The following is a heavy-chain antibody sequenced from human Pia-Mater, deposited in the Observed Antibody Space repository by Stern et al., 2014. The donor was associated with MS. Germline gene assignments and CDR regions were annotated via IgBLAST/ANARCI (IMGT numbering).Heavy chain of an antibody. CDR1: GGTFSNYA. V-gene: IGHV1-69*01. J-gene: IGHJ1*01. Sequence: VQLVESGPEVKKPGSSVKVSCKASGGTFSNYAISWVRQAPGQGLEWMGGLIIIFDTANYAQKFQGRVTISADESTSTAYMELSSLRSEDTAVYYCARASGRSGYYPDYFQYWGQGTPVTVSS. CDR2: LIIIFDTA. D-gene: IGHD3-3*01. CDR3: ARASGRSGYYPDYFQY.